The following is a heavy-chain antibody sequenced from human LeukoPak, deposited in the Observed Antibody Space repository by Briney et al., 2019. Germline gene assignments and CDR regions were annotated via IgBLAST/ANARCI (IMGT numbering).Heavy chain of an antibody. J-gene: IGHJ4*02. V-gene: IGHV3-74*01. CDR2: IKNDGSST. Sequence: GGSLRLSCAASGFTFSSYWMHWVRQAPGKGLVWVSRIKNDGSSTIYADSVRGRFSISRDDAKNTLYLQMNSLRHEDTAVYYCLRGAHYDTSGYYYWGQGALVTVSS. D-gene: IGHD3-22*01. CDR1: GFTFSSYW. CDR3: LRGAHYDTSGYYY.